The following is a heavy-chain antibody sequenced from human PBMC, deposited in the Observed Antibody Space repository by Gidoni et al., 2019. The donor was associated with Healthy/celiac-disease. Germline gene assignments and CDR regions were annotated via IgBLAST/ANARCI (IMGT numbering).Heavy chain of an antibody. J-gene: IGHJ4*02. CDR3: ARSNPKDIVVVVAADV. CDR1: GFTASSNY. CDR2: INRGGNT. Sequence: EVQLVESGGGLIQPGGYLRLSCAASGFTASSNYMSWVGQAPGKGLEWVSVINRGGNTYYADSGKGRFTISRDNSKNTLYLQMNSLRAEDTAVYYCARSNPKDIVVVVAADVWGQGTLVTVSS. V-gene: IGHV3-53*01. D-gene: IGHD2-15*01.